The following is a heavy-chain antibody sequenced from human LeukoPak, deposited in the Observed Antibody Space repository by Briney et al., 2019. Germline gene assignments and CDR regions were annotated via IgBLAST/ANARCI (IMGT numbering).Heavy chain of an antibody. CDR3: TRDRGSSPLGDY. V-gene: IGHV3-49*04. J-gene: IGHJ4*02. CDR1: GFTFVDYA. Sequence: PGGSLRLSCTVSGFTFVDYAINWVRQAPGKGLEWVGFIRSKAFGETAEYAASVKGRFTISRDDSKSIAYLQMNSLKTEDTAVYSRTRDRGSSPLGDYWGQGTLVTVSS. D-gene: IGHD7-27*01. CDR2: IRSKAFGETA.